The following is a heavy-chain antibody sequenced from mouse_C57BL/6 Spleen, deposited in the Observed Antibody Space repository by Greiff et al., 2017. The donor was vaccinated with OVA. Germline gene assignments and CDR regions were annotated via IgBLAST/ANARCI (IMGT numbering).Heavy chain of an antibody. V-gene: IGHV5-17*01. CDR2: ISSGSSTI. D-gene: IGHD4-1*01. Sequence: EVQLVESGGGLVKPGGSLKLSCAASGFTFSDYGMHWVRQAPEKGLEWVAYISSGSSTIYYADTVKGRFTISRDNAKNTLFLQMTSLRSEDTAMYYCARIGTGPFAYWGQGTLVTVSA. CDR1: GFTFSDYG. J-gene: IGHJ3*01. CDR3: ARIGTGPFAY.